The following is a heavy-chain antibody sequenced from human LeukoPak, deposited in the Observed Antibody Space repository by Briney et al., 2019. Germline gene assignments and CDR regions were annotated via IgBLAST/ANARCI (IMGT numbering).Heavy chain of an antibody. J-gene: IGHJ3*02. D-gene: IGHD3-22*01. CDR2: INPSGGST. Sequence: ASVKVSCKASGYTFTSYYMHWVRQAPGQGLEWMGIINPSGGSTSYAQKFQGRVTMTRDTSISTAYMELSRLRSDDTAVYYCASRKYYYDSSGYGVYDAFDIWGQGTMVTVSS. CDR3: ASRKYYYDSSGYGVYDAFDI. V-gene: IGHV1-46*01. CDR1: GYTFTSYY.